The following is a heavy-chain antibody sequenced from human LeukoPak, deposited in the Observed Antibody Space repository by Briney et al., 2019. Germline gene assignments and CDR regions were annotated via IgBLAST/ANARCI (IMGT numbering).Heavy chain of an antibody. CDR3: ARVVSDLGSGSYTYYFDY. V-gene: IGHV3-20*01. Sequence: GRSLRLSCAASGFIFDVYGMRWVRHAPRRGLEWVSGINWNGGSTVYADSVKSRFTISRDTANNALYLQMNSLRAEDTALYHCARVVSDLGSGSYTYYFDYWGQGTLVTVSS. CDR2: INWNGGST. CDR1: GFIFDVYG. J-gene: IGHJ4*02. D-gene: IGHD1-26*01.